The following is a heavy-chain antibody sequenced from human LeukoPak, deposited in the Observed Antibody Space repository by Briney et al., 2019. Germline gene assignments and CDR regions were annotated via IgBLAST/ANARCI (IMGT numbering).Heavy chain of an antibody. Sequence: SETLSLTCTVSGDSISSSNWFWGWIRLPPGKGPEWIGSIYNSGNSYYNPSLESRVSMSVDTSKNQFSLNLISVTAADTAAYYCARGVVVPAAIPPGLADYYYGMDVWGQGTTVTVSS. J-gene: IGHJ6*02. V-gene: IGHV4-39*01. CDR1: GDSISSSNWF. CDR2: IYNSGNS. D-gene: IGHD2-2*01. CDR3: ARGVVVPAAIPPGLADYYYGMDV.